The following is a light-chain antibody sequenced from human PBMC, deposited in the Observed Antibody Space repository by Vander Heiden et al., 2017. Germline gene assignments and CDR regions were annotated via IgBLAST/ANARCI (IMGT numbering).Light chain of an antibody. CDR2: DDN. V-gene: IGLV6-57*01. CDR1: SGSIASNY. J-gene: IGLJ3*02. Sequence: NFMLTQPHSVSESPGQTARISCTRSSGSIASNYVQWYQQRPGTSPITLIYDDNQRPSGVPDRFSGSIYSSSTSASLTISGLEAEDDSYYYSQAYDTNSLVFGGGTKLTVL. CDR3: QAYDTNSLV.